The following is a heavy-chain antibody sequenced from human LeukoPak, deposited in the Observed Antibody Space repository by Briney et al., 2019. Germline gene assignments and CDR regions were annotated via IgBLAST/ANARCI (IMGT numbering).Heavy chain of an antibody. CDR3: ARDHVVVTAVYYYGMDV. V-gene: IGHV4-39*07. CDR1: GGSISSYY. CDR2: IYYSGST. D-gene: IGHD2-21*02. Sequence: SETLSLTCTVSGGSISSYYWGWIRQPPGKGLEWIGSIYYSGSTYYNPSLKSRVTISVDTSKNQFSLKLSSVTAADTAVYYCARDHVVVTAVYYYGMDVWGQGTTVTVSS. J-gene: IGHJ6*02.